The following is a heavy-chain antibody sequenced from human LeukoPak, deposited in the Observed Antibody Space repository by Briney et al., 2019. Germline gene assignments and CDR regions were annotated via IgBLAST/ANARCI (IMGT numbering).Heavy chain of an antibody. CDR2: ICPDGTVT. Sequence: GGSLRLSCAASGFSFSTYCMHWVRLAPGKGPMWVSRICPDGTVTNYADSVKGRFAVSRDNSISSLWLQMNSLRLEDTAVYYCVRDVPHSGWFDIWGQGSLVTVSS. CDR1: GFSFSTYC. CDR3: VRDVPHSGWFDI. D-gene: IGHD6-19*01. J-gene: IGHJ5*02. V-gene: IGHV3-74*01.